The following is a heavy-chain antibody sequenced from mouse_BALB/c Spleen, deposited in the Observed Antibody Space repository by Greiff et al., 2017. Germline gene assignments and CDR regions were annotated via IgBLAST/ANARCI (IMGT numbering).Heavy chain of an antibody. J-gene: IGHJ1*01. CDR1: GYSITSDYA. Sequence: EVMLVESGPGLVKPSQSLSLTCTVTGYSITSDYAWNWIRQFPGNKLEWMGYISYSGSTSYNPSLKSRISITRDTSKNQFFLQLNSVTTEDTATYYCARRSYYDSYFDVWGAGTTVTVSS. CDR2: ISYSGST. V-gene: IGHV3-2*02. D-gene: IGHD2-10*01. CDR3: ARRSYYDSYFDV.